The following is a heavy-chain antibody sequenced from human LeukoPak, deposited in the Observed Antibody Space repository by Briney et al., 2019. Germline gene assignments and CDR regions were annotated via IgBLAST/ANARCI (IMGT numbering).Heavy chain of an antibody. CDR1: GFTFSSYW. J-gene: IGHJ3*02. CDR3: AGELGVGVIGDAFDI. Sequence: GGSLRLSCAASGFTFSSYWMTWVRQAPGKGLEWVALIRYDGRNKYYADSVKGRFTISRDNAKNTLYLQMNGLRAEDTAVYYCAGELGVGVIGDAFDIWGQGTVVTVSS. D-gene: IGHD3-22*01. V-gene: IGHV3-33*08. CDR2: IRYDGRNK.